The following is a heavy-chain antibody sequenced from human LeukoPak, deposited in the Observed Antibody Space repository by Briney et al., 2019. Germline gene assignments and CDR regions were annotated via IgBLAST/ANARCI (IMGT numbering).Heavy chain of an antibody. CDR2: IYSGGSI. V-gene: IGHV3-66*01. J-gene: IGHJ3*02. Sequence: GGSLRLSCAASGFTVSSNYMSWVRQAPGKGLEWVSVIYSGGSIYYADSVKGRFTISRDNSKNTLYLQMNSLRAEDTAVYYCARATYYFRPWDAFDIWGQGTMVTVSS. CDR3: ARATYYFRPWDAFDI. D-gene: IGHD2/OR15-2a*01. CDR1: GFTVSSNY.